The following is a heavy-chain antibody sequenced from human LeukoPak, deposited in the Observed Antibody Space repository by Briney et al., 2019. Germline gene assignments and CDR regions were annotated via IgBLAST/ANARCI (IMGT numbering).Heavy chain of an antibody. D-gene: IGHD5-12*01. CDR3: ARRVIVATLDY. CDR2: FYYGGTT. Sequence: SETLSLTCTVSGGSITSSSYYWAWIRQPPGKGLEWIGSFYYGGTTFYNPSLKSRVTISADTSKNQFSLKLTSVTAADTAVYYCARRVIVATLDYWGQGILVTVS. CDR1: GGSITSSSYY. J-gene: IGHJ4*02. V-gene: IGHV4-39*01.